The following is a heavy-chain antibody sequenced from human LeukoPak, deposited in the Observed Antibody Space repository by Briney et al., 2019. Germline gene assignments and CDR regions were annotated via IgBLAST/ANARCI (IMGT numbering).Heavy chain of an antibody. CDR1: GGSFSGYY. Sequence: SETLSLTCAVYGGSFSGYYWSWIRQPPGKGLEWIGEINHSGSTNYNPSLQSRVTISADTSKNQFSLNLRSVIAADTAVYYCTRGPRLGYCSGGSCYYWFDPWGQGTRVTVSS. V-gene: IGHV4-34*01. D-gene: IGHD2-15*01. CDR2: INHSGST. J-gene: IGHJ5*02. CDR3: TRGPRLGYCSGGSCYYWFDP.